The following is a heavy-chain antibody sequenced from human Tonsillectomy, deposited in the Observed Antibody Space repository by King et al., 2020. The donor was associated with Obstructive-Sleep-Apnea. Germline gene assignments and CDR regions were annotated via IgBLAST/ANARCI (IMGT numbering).Heavy chain of an antibody. V-gene: IGHV4-59*01. CDR1: GGSISSYY. CDR3: ARSPFTFGGVIVKGYFDY. CDR2: IYYSGST. D-gene: IGHD3-16*02. Sequence: QLQESGPGLVKPSETLSLTCTVSGGSISSYYWSWIRQPPGKGLEWIGYIYYSGSTNYNPSLKSRVTISVDTSKNQFSLKLSSVTAADTAGYYCARSPFTFGGVIVKGYFDYWGQGTLVTVSS. J-gene: IGHJ4*02.